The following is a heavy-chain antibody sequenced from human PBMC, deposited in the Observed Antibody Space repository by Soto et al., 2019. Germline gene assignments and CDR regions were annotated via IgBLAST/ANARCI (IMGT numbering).Heavy chain of an antibody. CDR2: TRNKAGNYAT. V-gene: IGHV3-73*02. D-gene: IGHD3-22*01. CDR1: GFTFSGSA. J-gene: IGHJ4*02. Sequence: VQLVESGGGLVQPGGSLKLSCAASGFTFSGSAMHWVRQASGKGLEWVGRTRNKAGNYATAYAASVKGRFTISRDDTKNPAYLQMNSLKIEDTAVYYCVRRGDSSAPAVDYWGQGTLVTVSS. CDR3: VRRGDSSAPAVDY.